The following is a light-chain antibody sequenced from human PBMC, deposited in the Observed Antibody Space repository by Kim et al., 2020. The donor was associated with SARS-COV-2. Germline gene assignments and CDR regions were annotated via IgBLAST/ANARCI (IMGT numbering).Light chain of an antibody. CDR3: QSYDSRLGV. Sequence: PGQRGTIFWSGGKSNSGAGYDVHWYQQFPGKAPKVIIYGNNNRPSGVPDRFSGSKSGTSASLAITGLQAEDEGVYYCQSYDSRLGVFGGGTQLTV. V-gene: IGLV1-40*01. CDR1: KSNSGAGYD. J-gene: IGLJ3*02. CDR2: GNN.